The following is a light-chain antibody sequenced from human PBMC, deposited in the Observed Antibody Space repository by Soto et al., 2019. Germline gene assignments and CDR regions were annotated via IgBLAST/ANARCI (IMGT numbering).Light chain of an antibody. CDR1: RGISSY. CDR2: SAS. CDR3: QQLNSYPRT. J-gene: IGKJ5*01. V-gene: IGKV1-9*01. Sequence: DIQMTQSPSTLSASVGDRVTITCQASRGISSYLAWYQQKPGKPPKLLVYSASTLQSGVPSRFSGSGSGPDFTLTISSLQPEDSATYFCQQLNSYPRTFGQGTRLENK.